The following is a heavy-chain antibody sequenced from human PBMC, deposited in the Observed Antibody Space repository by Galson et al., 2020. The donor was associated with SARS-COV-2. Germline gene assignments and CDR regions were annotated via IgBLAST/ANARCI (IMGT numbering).Heavy chain of an antibody. CDR1: GGTFSSYA. V-gene: IGHV1-69*13. Sequence: SVKVSCKASGGTFSSYAISWVRQAPGQGLEWMGGIIPIFGTANYAQKFQGRVTITADESTSTAYMELSSLRSEDTAVYYCARGGRYYDSSGENQFDYWGQGTLVTVSS. CDR3: ARGGRYYDSSGENQFDY. CDR2: IIPIFGTA. D-gene: IGHD3-22*01. J-gene: IGHJ4*02.